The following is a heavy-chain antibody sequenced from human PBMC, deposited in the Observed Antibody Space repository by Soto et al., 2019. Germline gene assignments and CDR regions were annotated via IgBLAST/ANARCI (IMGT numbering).Heavy chain of an antibody. J-gene: IGHJ4*02. CDR1: VARSPVVVTT. CDR2: IHYSGST. Sequence: ETFPSPSLSLVARSPVVVTTGAGSGSPQGRDWSGLDIHYSGSTNYNPSLKSRVTISVDTSKIQFYLKMRSVTAADTAVYYCATLRTILAPAFDYWGQGTLVTVSS. CDR3: ATLRTILAPAFDY. D-gene: IGHD3-3*01. V-gene: IGHV4-61*01.